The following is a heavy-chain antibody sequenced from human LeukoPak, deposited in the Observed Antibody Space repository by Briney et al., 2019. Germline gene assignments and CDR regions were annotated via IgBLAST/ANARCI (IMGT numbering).Heavy chain of an antibody. CDR3: ARGGGYSYGYPPGSY. D-gene: IGHD5-18*01. J-gene: IGHJ4*02. Sequence: GSLRLSCAASGFTFGNYWMNWVRQPPGKGLEWIGEINHSGSTNYNPSLKSRVTISVDTSKNQFSLKLSSVTAADTAVYYCARGGGYSYGYPPGSYWGQGTLVTVSS. V-gene: IGHV4-34*01. CDR1: GFTFGNYW. CDR2: INHSGST.